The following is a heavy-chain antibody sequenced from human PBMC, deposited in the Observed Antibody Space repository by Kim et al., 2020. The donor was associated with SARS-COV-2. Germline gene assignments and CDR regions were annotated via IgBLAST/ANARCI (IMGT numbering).Heavy chain of an antibody. D-gene: IGHD3-22*01. J-gene: IGHJ4*02. CDR3: AWMSDLYDSSGYYFDY. CDR1: GFSLSTSGMC. CDR2: IDWDDDK. Sequence: SGPTLVNPTQTLTLTCTFSGFSLSTSGMCVSWIRQPPGKALEWLARIDWDDDKYYSTSLKTRLTISKDTSKNQVVLTITNMDPVETATYYCAWMSDLYDSSGYYFDYWGQGTLVTVSS. V-gene: IGHV2-70*11.